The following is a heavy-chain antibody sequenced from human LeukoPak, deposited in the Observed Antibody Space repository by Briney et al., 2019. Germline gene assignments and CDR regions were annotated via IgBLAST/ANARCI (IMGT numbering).Heavy chain of an antibody. CDR2: IYNSGTI. CDR1: GDSISRRSYH. D-gene: IGHD2-15*01. V-gene: IGHV4-39*01. Sequence: MPSETLSLTCSVSGDSISRRSYHGPWIRQSPGEGLEWIGNIYNSGTIYYKPSLKSRVTISVDTSKNQFSLKLSSVTAADTAVYYCARHGDGGLDDWGQGTLVTVSS. CDR3: ARHGDGGLDD. J-gene: IGHJ4*02.